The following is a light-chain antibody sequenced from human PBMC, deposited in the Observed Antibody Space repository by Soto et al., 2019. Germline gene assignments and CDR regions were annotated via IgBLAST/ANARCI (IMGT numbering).Light chain of an antibody. Sequence: DIVLTQSPATLSVSLGERVSLSCRASQIISSNLAWYQQKPGQIPRLLIYGASARAAGIPARFSGSGSGTEFTLTISSLQSEDFAVYFCQQYNNWPQFTFVPGTKVDV. CDR1: QIISSN. V-gene: IGKV3-15*01. CDR3: QQYNNWPQFT. CDR2: GAS. J-gene: IGKJ3*01.